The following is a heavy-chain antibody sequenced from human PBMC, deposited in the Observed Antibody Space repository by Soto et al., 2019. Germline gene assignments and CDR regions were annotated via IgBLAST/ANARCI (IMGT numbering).Heavy chain of an antibody. V-gene: IGHV3-23*01. J-gene: IGHJ3*01. Sequence: EVKLLESGGGLAQPGGSLRFSCVGSGFTFDSYAISWVRQAPGERLQWIAAISGSADGTDYAHSVRGRFTISRDNAKKTVHLQMDSLRVEDTAVYFCAKDTVGGYSFWSGYYSDGLDVWGQGTLVTVS. CDR1: GFTFDSYA. D-gene: IGHD3-3*01. CDR3: AKDTVGGYSFWSGYYSDGLDV. CDR2: ISGSADGT.